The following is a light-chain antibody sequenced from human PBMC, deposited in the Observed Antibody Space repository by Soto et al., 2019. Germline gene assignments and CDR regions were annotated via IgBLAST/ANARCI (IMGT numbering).Light chain of an antibody. CDR3: SSYAGSNTYV. Sequence: SVLTKPASVSGSPGQSITISCTGTSSDVCGYDYVSWYQQHPGKAPKVIIYDVNNRPSVVSSRFSGSKSGNTASLSISGLQSEDEADYYCSSYAGSNTYVFGSRTKVTVL. V-gene: IGLV2-14*03. J-gene: IGLJ1*01. CDR2: DVN. CDR1: SSDVCGYDY.